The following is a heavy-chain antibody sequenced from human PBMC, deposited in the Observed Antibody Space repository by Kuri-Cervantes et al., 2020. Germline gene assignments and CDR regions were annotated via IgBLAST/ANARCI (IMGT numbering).Heavy chain of an antibody. Sequence: SETLSLTCTVSGGSISSSSYYWGWIRQPPGKGLEWIGYIYYSGSTNYNPSLESRVTISVDTSKNQFSLKLSSVTAADTAGYYCARFHYYDSSGYRSWGQGTLVTVSS. CDR1: GGSISSSSYY. J-gene: IGHJ5*02. CDR3: ARFHYYDSSGYRS. D-gene: IGHD3-22*01. CDR2: IYYSGST. V-gene: IGHV4-61*05.